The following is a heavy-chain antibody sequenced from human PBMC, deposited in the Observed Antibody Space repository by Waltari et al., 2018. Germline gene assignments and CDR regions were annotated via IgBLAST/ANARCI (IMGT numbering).Heavy chain of an antibody. Sequence: QVQLVESGGGVVQPGRSLRLSCAASGFTFSSYAMHWVRQAPGNGLEWLAVISYDESNKSYADSVKGRFTISRDNSKNTLYLQMNSLRAEDTAVYYCANPRDGYNVMNLGYWGQGTLVTVSS. J-gene: IGHJ4*02. V-gene: IGHV3-30-3*01. CDR3: ANPRDGYNVMNLGY. D-gene: IGHD5-12*01. CDR2: ISYDESNK. CDR1: GFTFSSYA.